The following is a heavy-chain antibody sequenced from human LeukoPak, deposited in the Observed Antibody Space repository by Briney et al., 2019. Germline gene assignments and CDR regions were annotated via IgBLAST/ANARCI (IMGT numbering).Heavy chain of an antibody. Sequence: GGSLRLSCAASGFTFSSYWMHWVRQAPGKGLVWVSRINSDGSSTSYADSVKGRFTISRDNAKNTLYLQMNSLRAEDTALYYCAKSPWSYYDSSGYYDWGQGTLVTVSS. CDR3: AKSPWSYYDSSGYYD. V-gene: IGHV3-74*01. D-gene: IGHD3-22*01. CDR1: GFTFSSYW. CDR2: INSDGSST. J-gene: IGHJ4*02.